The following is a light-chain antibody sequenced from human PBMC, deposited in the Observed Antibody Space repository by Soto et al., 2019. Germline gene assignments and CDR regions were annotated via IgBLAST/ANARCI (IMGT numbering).Light chain of an antibody. CDR2: SNV. Sequence: QSVLTQAPSVSGTPGQRVTISCSGSSSNIGSNTVSWYQQVPGTAPKVLIYSNVQRPSGVPDRFSGSKSGTSASLAIGGLQSEDEADYYCAACDGSLNGWVFGGGTKLTVL. CDR3: AACDGSLNGWV. J-gene: IGLJ3*02. V-gene: IGLV1-44*01. CDR1: SSNIGSNT.